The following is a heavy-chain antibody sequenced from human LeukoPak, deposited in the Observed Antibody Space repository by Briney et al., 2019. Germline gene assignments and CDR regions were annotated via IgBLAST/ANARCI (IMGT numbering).Heavy chain of an antibody. CDR1: GGSISSYY. D-gene: IGHD6-19*01. CDR3: ARLGIAVAGSFDY. J-gene: IGHJ4*02. V-gene: IGHV4-59*08. Sequence: PETLSLTCTVSGGSISSYYWSWIRQPPGKGLEWIGYIYYSGSTNYNPSLKSRVTISVDTSKNQFSLKLSSVTAADTAVYYCARLGIAVAGSFDYWGQGTLVTVSS. CDR2: IYYSGST.